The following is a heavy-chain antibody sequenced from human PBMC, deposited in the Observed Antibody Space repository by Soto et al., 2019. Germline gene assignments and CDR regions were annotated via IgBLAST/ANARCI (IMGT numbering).Heavy chain of an antibody. CDR3: ARRRQDYYDKNRFDP. V-gene: IGHV4-39*01. CDR2: IHSSGGT. D-gene: IGHD3-22*01. J-gene: IGHJ5*02. CDR1: GASIKSSNYF. Sequence: SETLSLTCTVSGASIKSSNYFWGWIRQPPGKGLEFVGSIHSSGGTYYNPSLKGRVTVSVDTSKNQYSLKLSSVTAADTAVYYCARRRQDYYDKNRFDPWGQGTLVTVSS.